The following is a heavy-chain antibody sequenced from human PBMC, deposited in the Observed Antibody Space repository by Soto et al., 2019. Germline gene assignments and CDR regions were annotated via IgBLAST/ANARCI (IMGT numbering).Heavy chain of an antibody. Sequence: QVQLVESGGGVVQPGRSLRLSCAASGFTFSSYGMHWVRQAPGKGLEWVAVIWYDGSNKYYADSVKGRFTISRDNSKKTLYLKMNSLRADDTAVYYCARDLAVLRFLEWSYGMDVWGQGTTVTVSS. D-gene: IGHD3-3*01. CDR3: ARDLAVLRFLEWSYGMDV. CDR1: GFTFSSYG. J-gene: IGHJ6*02. V-gene: IGHV3-33*01. CDR2: IWYDGSNK.